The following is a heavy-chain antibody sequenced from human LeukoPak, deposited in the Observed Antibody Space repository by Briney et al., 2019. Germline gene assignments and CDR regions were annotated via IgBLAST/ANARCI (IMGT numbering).Heavy chain of an antibody. D-gene: IGHD2-2*01. Sequence: GGSLRLSCATSGFTFSRDWMHWVRQVPGKGLVWVSRINSDGSRTNYADSVKGRFTISIDNAKNTLYLQMNSLRAEDTAVYYCARTPVVPGNWLDPWGQGTLVTVSS. J-gene: IGHJ5*02. V-gene: IGHV3-74*01. CDR1: GFTFSRDW. CDR3: ARTPVVPGNWLDP. CDR2: INSDGSRT.